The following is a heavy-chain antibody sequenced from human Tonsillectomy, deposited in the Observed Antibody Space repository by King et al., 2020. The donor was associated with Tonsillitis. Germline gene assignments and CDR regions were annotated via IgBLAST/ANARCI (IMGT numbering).Heavy chain of an antibody. CDR3: ASGLTRYYYDSSGYYYAFDY. J-gene: IGHJ4*02. D-gene: IGHD3-22*01. Sequence: VQLQQWGAGLLKPSETLSLTCAVYGGSFSGYYWSWIRQPPGKGLEWIGEINHSGSTNYNPSLKSRVTISVDTSKNQFSLKLSSVTAADTAVYYCASGLTRYYYDSSGYYYAFDYWGQGTLVTVSS. V-gene: IGHV4-34*01. CDR1: GGSFSGYY. CDR2: INHSGST.